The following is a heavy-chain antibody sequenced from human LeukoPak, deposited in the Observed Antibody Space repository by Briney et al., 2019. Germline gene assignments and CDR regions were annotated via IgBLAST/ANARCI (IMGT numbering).Heavy chain of an antibody. CDR1: GFTFSSYA. J-gene: IGHJ6*02. D-gene: IGHD5-24*01. Sequence: PGGSLRLSCAASGFTFSSYAMHWVRQAPGKGLEWVAVMSYDGSNKYYADSVKGRFTISRDNSKNTLYLQMNSLRAEDTAVYYCARGGWLQSLYYGMDVWGQGTTVTASS. CDR2: MSYDGSNK. CDR3: ARGGWLQSLYYGMDV. V-gene: IGHV3-30-3*01.